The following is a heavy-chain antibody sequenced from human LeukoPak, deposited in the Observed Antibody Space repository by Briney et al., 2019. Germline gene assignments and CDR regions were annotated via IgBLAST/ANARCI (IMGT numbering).Heavy chain of an antibody. Sequence: SETLSLTCTVAAGSISNHYWSWMRQSPGKGLEWIAYIFYTGSYNYNPSLKSRVYISVDTSKNQFSLNLTSVTAADTAVYYCARGLSSLDLWGQGTLVTVSS. D-gene: IGHD6-19*01. CDR3: ARGLSSLDL. CDR2: IFYTGSY. V-gene: IGHV4-59*11. CDR1: AGSISNHY. J-gene: IGHJ5*02.